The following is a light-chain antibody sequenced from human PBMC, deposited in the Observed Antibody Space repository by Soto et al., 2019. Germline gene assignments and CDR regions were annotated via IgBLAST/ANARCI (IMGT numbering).Light chain of an antibody. CDR2: RNN. V-gene: IGLV1-47*01. CDR3: AAWDDSLSVV. CDR1: SSNIGSNY. Sequence: QSVLTQPPSASGTPGQTVTISCSGSSSNIGSNYVSWYQQLPGTAPKLLIYRNNQRPSGVPDRFSGSKSGTSASLAISGLRSEDEADYYCAAWDDSLSVVFGGGTKLTV. J-gene: IGLJ2*01.